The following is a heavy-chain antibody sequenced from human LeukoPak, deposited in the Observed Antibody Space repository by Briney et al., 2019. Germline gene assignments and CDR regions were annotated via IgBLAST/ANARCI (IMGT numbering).Heavy chain of an antibody. CDR3: ASLHMITDNWFDP. J-gene: IGHJ5*02. CDR1: GGSLSSGGYS. V-gene: IGHV4-30-2*01. Sequence: SQTLSLTCAVSGGSLSSGGYSWSWIRQPPGKGLEYIGYILHSGTTYYNPSLKTRVTMSVDRSKNQFSLRLNSVTAADTAVYYCASLHMITDNWFDPWGQGTLVTVSS. CDR2: ILHSGTT. D-gene: IGHD3-16*01.